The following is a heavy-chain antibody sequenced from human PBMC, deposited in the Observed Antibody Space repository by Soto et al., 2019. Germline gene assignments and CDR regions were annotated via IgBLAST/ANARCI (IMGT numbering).Heavy chain of an antibody. CDR3: AREGGARPVWWFDP. J-gene: IGHJ5*02. V-gene: IGHV3-30-3*01. Sequence: GGSLRLSCAASGFTFSSYAMHWVRQAPGKGLEWVAVISYDGSNKYYADSVKGRFTISRDNSKNTLYLQMNSLRAEDTAVYYCAREGGARPVWWFDPWGQGTLVTVSS. CDR1: GFTFSSYA. D-gene: IGHD6-6*01. CDR2: ISYDGSNK.